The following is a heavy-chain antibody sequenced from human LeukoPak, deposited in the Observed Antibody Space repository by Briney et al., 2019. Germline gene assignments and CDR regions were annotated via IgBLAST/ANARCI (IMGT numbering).Heavy chain of an antibody. CDR1: GFTFSSYS. V-gene: IGHV3-21*01. J-gene: IGHJ4*02. CDR2: ISSSSSYI. CDR3: ARDSPDYYDSSGSDHAPFDY. Sequence: PGGSLRLSCAASGFTFSSYSMNWVRQAPGKGLEWVSSISSSSSYIYYADSVKGRFTISRDNAKNSLYLQMNSLRAEDTAVYYCARDSPDYYDSSGSDHAPFDYWGQGTLVTVSS. D-gene: IGHD3-22*01.